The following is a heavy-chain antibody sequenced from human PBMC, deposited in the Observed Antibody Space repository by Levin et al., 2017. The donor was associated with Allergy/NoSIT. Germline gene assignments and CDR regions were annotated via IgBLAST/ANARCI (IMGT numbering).Heavy chain of an antibody. CDR1: RFSLSNAW. Sequence: GESLKISCAASRFSLSNAWMNWVRQAPGKGLEWIGRITSKTDGAATDYAAPLKGRFTISRDDSTNTLYLEMNSLKVEDTALYFCATQFQWWGQGTLVTVSS. CDR3: ATQFQW. CDR2: ITSKTDGAAT. V-gene: IGHV3-15*01. J-gene: IGHJ4*02. D-gene: IGHD6-19*01.